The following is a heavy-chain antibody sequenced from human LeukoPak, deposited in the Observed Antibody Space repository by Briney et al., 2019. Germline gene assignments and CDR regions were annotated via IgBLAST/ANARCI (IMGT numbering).Heavy chain of an antibody. D-gene: IGHD3-22*01. CDR2: ITSSSSYI. Sequence: GGSLRLSCAASGFTLSSYWMSWVRQAPGKGLEWVSSITSSSSYIYYADSVKGRFTISRDNAKNSLYLQMNSLRVEDTAVYYCARHVVAVGFDYWGQGTLVTVSS. V-gene: IGHV3-21*01. CDR3: ARHVVAVGFDY. CDR1: GFTLSSYW. J-gene: IGHJ4*02.